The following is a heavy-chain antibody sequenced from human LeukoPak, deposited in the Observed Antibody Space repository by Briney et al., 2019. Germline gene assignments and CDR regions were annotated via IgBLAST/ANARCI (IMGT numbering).Heavy chain of an antibody. J-gene: IGHJ5*02. CDR2: INHSGST. D-gene: IGHD4-17*01. V-gene: IGHV4-34*01. CDR1: GGSFSGYY. CDR3: ASTGNWFDP. Sequence: PLETLSLTCAVYGGSFSGYYWSWIRQPPGKGLEWIGEINHSGSTNYNPSLKSRVTISVDTSKNQFSLKLSSVTAADTAVYYCASTGNWFDPWGQGTLVTVSS.